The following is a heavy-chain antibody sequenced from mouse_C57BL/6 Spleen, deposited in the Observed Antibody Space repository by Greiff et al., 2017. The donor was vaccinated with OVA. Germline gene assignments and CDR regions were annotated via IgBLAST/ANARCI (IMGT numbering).Heavy chain of an antibody. D-gene: IGHD1-1*01. CDR2: IYPGDGDT. CDR1: GYAFSSSW. CDR3: ARGGPYYYGSSYPYWYFDV. J-gene: IGHJ1*03. Sequence: VQLQQSGPELVKPGASVKISCKASGYAFSSSWMNWVKQRPGKGLEWIGRIYPGDGDTNYNGKFKGTATLTADKSSSTAYMQLSSLTSEYSAVYFCARGGPYYYGSSYPYWYFDVWGTGTTVTVSS. V-gene: IGHV1-82*01.